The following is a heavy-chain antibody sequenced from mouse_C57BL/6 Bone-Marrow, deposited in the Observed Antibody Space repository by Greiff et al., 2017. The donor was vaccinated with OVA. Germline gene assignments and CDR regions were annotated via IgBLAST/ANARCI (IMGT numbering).Heavy chain of an antibody. D-gene: IGHD1-1*01. CDR2: IDPSDSYT. Sequence: QVQLQQPGAELVKPGASVKLSCKASGYTFTSYWMQWVKQRPGQGLEWIGEIDPSDSYTNYNQKFKGKATLTVDTSSSTAYMQLSSLTSEDSAVYYCARSYGSPYYYAMDYWGQGTSVTVSS. CDR1: GYTFTSYW. V-gene: IGHV1-50*01. CDR3: ARSYGSPYYYAMDY. J-gene: IGHJ4*01.